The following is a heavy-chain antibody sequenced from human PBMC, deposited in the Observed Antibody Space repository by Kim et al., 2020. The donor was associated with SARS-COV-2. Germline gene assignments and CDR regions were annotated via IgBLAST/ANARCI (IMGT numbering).Heavy chain of an antibody. CDR3: ARPDDYYYGMDV. Sequence: NYAQTLQGRVTMTTDTSTSTAYMELRSLRSDDTAVYYCARPDDYYYGMDVWGQGTTVTVSS. V-gene: IGHV1-18*01. J-gene: IGHJ6*02.